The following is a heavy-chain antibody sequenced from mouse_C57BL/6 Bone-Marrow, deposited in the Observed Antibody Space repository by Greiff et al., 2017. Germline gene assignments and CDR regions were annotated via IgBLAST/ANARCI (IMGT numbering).Heavy chain of an antibody. CDR3: TTWGVTATFDYFDY. V-gene: IGHV14-4*01. Sequence: EVQLQQSGAELVRPGASVKLSCTASGFNIKDYYMHWVKQRPEQGLEWIGWIDPENGDTEYASKFQGKATITVDTSSTTAYLQLSSLTSDDTAVYYCTTWGVTATFDYFDYWGQGTTLTVSS. CDR1: GFNIKDYY. J-gene: IGHJ2*01. D-gene: IGHD2-1*01. CDR2: IDPENGDT.